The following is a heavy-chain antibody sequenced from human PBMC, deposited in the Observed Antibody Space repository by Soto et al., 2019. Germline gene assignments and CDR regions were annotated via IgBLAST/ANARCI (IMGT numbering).Heavy chain of an antibody. CDR3: ARGAVEMATISAFDI. D-gene: IGHD5-12*01. J-gene: IGHJ3*02. V-gene: IGHV1-2*02. CDR1: AYTFPGDY. Sequence: ASVKVSCKASAYTFPGDYIHWVRQAPGQGLEWMGWINPNSGGTNYAQKFQGRVTMTRDTSISTAYMELSRLRSDDTAVYYCARGAVEMATISAFDIWGQGTMVTVSS. CDR2: INPNSGGT.